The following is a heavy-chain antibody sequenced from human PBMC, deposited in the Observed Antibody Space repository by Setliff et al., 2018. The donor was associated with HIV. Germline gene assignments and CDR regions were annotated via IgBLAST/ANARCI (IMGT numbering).Heavy chain of an antibody. CDR1: GGSFSAYH. V-gene: IGHV4-34*01. CDR2: INHSGST. Sequence: LPETLSLPCAVYGGSFSAYHWRWIRQTPGKGPEWLGEINHSGSTAYNLALESRVSMSIDTSKNQFSLKPTSVTAADTAISYCARGRDYTGSWFRPFYLDFWGHGNLVTVSS. CDR3: ARGRDYTGSWFRPFYLDF. D-gene: IGHD3-3*01. J-gene: IGHJ4*01.